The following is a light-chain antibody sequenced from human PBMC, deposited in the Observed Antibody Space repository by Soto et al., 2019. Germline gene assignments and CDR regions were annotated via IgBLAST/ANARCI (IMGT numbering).Light chain of an antibody. V-gene: IGKV3-15*01. CDR3: QQYHNWPPQYT. CDR1: QTVASN. J-gene: IGKJ2*01. CDR2: GAS. Sequence: EIVMTQSPAILSVSPGERATLSCRASQTVASNLAWYQQKPGQAPRLLIHGASTRPTGVSARFSGSGSGTEFTLTISSLQSEDFAVYYCQQYHNWPPQYTFGQGTKLQIK.